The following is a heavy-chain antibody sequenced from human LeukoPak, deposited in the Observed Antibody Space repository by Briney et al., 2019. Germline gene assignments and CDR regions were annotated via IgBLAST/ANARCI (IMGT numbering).Heavy chain of an antibody. CDR3: ARASYYDSSGYVYYYYMDV. J-gene: IGHJ6*03. Sequence: GGSLRLSCAASGFTFSDYYMSWIRQAPGKGLEWVSYISSSGSTIYYADSVKGRFTISRDNAKNSLYLQMNSLRAEDTAVYYCARASYYDSSGYVYYYYMDVWGKGTTVTVSS. D-gene: IGHD3-22*01. V-gene: IGHV3-11*01. CDR2: ISSSGSTI. CDR1: GFTFSDYY.